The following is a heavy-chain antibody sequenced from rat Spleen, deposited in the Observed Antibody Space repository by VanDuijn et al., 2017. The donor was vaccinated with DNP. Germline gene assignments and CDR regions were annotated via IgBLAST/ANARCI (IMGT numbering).Heavy chain of an antibody. D-gene: IGHD1-11*01. Sequence: EVQLVESGGGLVQPGNSLKLSCAASGFTFSDYAMAWVRQSPKKGLEWVATIIYDGSSTYYRDSVKGRFIISRDNAKTTLNLQMDSLRSEDTATYYCVTRGKYGGYDYWGQGVMVTVSS. CDR2: IIYDGSST. CDR3: VTRGKYGGYDY. V-gene: IGHV5S10*01. J-gene: IGHJ2*01. CDR1: GFTFSDYA.